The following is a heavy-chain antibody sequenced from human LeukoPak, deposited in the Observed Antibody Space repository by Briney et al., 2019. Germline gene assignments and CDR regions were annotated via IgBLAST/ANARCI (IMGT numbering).Heavy chain of an antibody. CDR1: GFTFSSYW. J-gene: IGHJ5*02. CDR2: IKQDGSEK. V-gene: IGHV3-7*01. Sequence: PGGSLRLSCAASGFTFSSYWMSWVRQAPGKGLEWVANIKQDGSEKYYVDSVKGRFTISRDNAKNSLYLQMNSLRAEDTAVYYCARDLWASGDPRFDPWGQGTLVTVSS. CDR3: ARDLWASGDPRFDP. D-gene: IGHD6-19*01.